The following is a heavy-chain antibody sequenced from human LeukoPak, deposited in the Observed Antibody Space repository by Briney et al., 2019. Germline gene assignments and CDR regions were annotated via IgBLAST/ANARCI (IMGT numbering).Heavy chain of an antibody. V-gene: IGHV3-30*04. Sequence: GRSLRLSCAASGFTFSSYAMHWVRQAPGKGLEWVAVISYDGSNKYYADSVKGRFTISRDNSKNTLYLQMNSLRAEDTAVYYCAKQGYCSGGSCYSFDYWGQGTLVTVSS. CDR2: ISYDGSNK. CDR3: AKQGYCSGGSCYSFDY. CDR1: GFTFSSYA. J-gene: IGHJ4*02. D-gene: IGHD2-15*01.